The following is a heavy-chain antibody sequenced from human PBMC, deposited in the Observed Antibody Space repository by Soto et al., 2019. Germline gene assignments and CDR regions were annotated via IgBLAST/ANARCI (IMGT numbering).Heavy chain of an antibody. J-gene: IGHJ6*02. V-gene: IGHV4-31*03. Sequence: PSETLSLTCTFSGGSISSGGYYWSWIRQHPGKGLEWIGYIYYSGSTYYNPSLKSRVTISVDTSKNQFSLKLSSVTAADTAVYYCARDPYYGMDVWGQGTTVTVSS. CDR2: IYYSGST. CDR1: GGSISSGGYY. CDR3: ARDPYYGMDV.